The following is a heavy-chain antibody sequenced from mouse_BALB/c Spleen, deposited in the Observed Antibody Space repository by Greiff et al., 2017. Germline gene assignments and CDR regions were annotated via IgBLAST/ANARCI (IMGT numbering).Heavy chain of an antibody. CDR2: INPGSGGT. CDR3: ARSGYGSSYAMDY. V-gene: IGHV1-54*01. Sequence: VQLQQSGAELVKPGASVKLSCKASGYAFTNYLIEWVKQRPGQGLEWIGVINPGSGGTNYNEKFKGKATLTADKSSSTAYMQLSSLTSDDSAVYFCARSGYGSSYAMDYWGQGTSVTVSS. D-gene: IGHD1-1*01. J-gene: IGHJ4*01. CDR1: GYAFTNYL.